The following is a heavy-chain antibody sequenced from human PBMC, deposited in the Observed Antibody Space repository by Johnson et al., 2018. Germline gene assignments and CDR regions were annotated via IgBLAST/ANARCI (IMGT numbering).Heavy chain of an antibody. V-gene: IGHV4-34*01. CDR1: GGSFSGNY. CDR3: ARSGGSSWYLSL. Sequence: QVRLQQWGAGLLEPSETLAPTCVVNGGSFSGNYWSWIRQPPGKGLEWIGEINQSGATNYDPSLRSRVNISKDTSNNQFSLTLTSVTAADTAVYYCARSGGSSWYLSLWGQGTLVTVSS. CDR2: INQSGAT. D-gene: IGHD6-13*01. J-gene: IGHJ1*01.